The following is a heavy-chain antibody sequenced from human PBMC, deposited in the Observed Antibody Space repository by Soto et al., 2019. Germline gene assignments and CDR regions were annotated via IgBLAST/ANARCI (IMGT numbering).Heavy chain of an antibody. V-gene: IGHV3-66*01. D-gene: IGHD1-26*01. CDR1: GFTVSSNY. CDR2: TYPGGPT. CDR3: TREFRTSGSRDAVDI. Sequence: EVQLVESGGGLVQPGGSLRLSCAASGFTVSSNYMSWVRQAPGRGLEWVSVTYPGGPTHYADSVKGRFTISRDNSKNTMDLQLNSLRADDTAMYYCTREFRTSGSRDAVDIWGQGTVVTVSS. J-gene: IGHJ3*02.